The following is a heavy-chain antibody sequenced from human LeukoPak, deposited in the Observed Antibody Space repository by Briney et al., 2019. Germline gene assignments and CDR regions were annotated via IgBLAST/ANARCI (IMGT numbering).Heavy chain of an antibody. CDR2: IYSGGST. Sequence: GGSLRLSCAASGFTVSSNYMSWVRQAPGKGLEWVSFIYSGGSTYYADSVKGRFTISRDNSKNTLYLQVISLRAEDTAVYYCARGGDGYNYYFDYWGQGTLVSVSS. CDR3: ARGGDGYNYYFDY. J-gene: IGHJ4*02. D-gene: IGHD5-24*01. CDR1: GFTVSSNY. V-gene: IGHV3-66*01.